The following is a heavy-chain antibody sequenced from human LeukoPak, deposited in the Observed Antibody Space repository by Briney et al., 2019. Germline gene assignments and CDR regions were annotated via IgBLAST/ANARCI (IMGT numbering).Heavy chain of an antibody. CDR2: ISAYNGNA. D-gene: IGHD3-10*01. V-gene: IGHV1-18*01. CDR1: GYTFTSFG. CDR3: ARDATPYYYGSASYFFVH. Sequence: VSVKVSCKASGYTFTSFGVNWVRQAPGQGLEWMGWISAYNGNASYVQTYEGRVTMTTETSTSTAYMELRNLTSDDTAVYYCARDATPYYYGSASYFFVHWGQGTLVTVSS. J-gene: IGHJ5*02.